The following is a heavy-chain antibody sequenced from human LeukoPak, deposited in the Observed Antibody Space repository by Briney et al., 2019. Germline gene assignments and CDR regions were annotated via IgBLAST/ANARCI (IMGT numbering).Heavy chain of an antibody. CDR2: INHSGST. Sequence: SETLSLTCAVYGGSFSGYYWSWIRQPPGKGLEWIGEINHSGSTNYNPSIKSRVTISVDTSKNQFSLKLSSVTAADTAVYYCARDDRWKHWFDPWGQGTLVTVSS. CDR3: ARDDRWKHWFDP. CDR1: GGSFSGYY. J-gene: IGHJ5*02. V-gene: IGHV4-34*01. D-gene: IGHD4-23*01.